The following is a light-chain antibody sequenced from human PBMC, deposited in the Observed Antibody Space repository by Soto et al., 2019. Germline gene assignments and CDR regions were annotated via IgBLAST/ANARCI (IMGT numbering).Light chain of an antibody. CDR3: QQYGSSPPIT. J-gene: IGKJ5*01. V-gene: IGKV3-20*01. Sequence: EIVLTQSPGTLSLSPGERATLSCRASQSVSSNYLAWYQQKPGQAPRLLIYGASSRATGIPDRFSGSGSGTDFTLTISRLETEDFAVYYCQQYGSSPPITFGQGTRLEI. CDR1: QSVSSNY. CDR2: GAS.